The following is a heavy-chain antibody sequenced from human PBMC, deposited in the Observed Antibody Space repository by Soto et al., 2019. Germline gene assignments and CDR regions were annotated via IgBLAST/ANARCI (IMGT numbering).Heavy chain of an antibody. CDR3: ARVQVRVVPAAMSFDY. Sequence: GASVKVSCKASGGTFSSYGISWVRQAPGQGLEWMGWISAYNGNTKYSQKFQGRVTITRDTSASTAYMELSSLRSEDTAVYYCARVQVRVVPAAMSFDYWGQGTLVTVSS. V-gene: IGHV1-18*01. CDR2: ISAYNGNT. CDR1: GGTFSSYG. J-gene: IGHJ4*02. D-gene: IGHD2-2*01.